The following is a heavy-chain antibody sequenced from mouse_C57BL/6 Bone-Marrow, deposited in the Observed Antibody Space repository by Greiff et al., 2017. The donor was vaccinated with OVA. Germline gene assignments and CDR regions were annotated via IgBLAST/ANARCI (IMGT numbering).Heavy chain of an antibody. J-gene: IGHJ2*01. CDR1: GYTFTSYW. V-gene: IGHV1-55*01. CDR3: ARKGNWGEFFDY. Sequence: VQLQQSGAELVKPGASVKMSCKASGYTFTSYWITWVKQRPGQGLEWIGDIYPGSGSTNYNEKFKSKATLTVDTSSSTAYMQLSSLTSEDSAVYYCARKGNWGEFFDYWGQGTTLTVSS. D-gene: IGHD4-1*01. CDR2: IYPGSGST.